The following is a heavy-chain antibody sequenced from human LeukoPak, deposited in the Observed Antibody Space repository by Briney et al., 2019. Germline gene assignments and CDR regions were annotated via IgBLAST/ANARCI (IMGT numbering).Heavy chain of an antibody. J-gene: IGHJ4*02. Sequence: PGGSLRLSCVASGFTFGNYAMSWVRQAPGKGLEWVSALSGRSGNTYYADSVKDRFTIPRDSPRNTLYLQMNNLRAEDTAIYYCAKGLTPYSYYFDNWGQGTLVTVSS. CDR1: GFTFGNYA. CDR3: AKGLTPYSYYFDN. D-gene: IGHD3-9*01. V-gene: IGHV3-23*01. CDR2: LSGRSGNT.